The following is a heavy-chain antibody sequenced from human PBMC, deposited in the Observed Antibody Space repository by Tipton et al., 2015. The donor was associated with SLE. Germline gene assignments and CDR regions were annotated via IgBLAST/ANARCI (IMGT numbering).Heavy chain of an antibody. J-gene: IGHJ3*02. CDR3: ARVPGEWEPNADAFDI. Sequence: TLSLTCTVSGGSISSYYWSWIRQPPGKGLEWIGYIYYSGSTNYNPSLKSRVTISVDTSKNQFSLKLSSVTAADTAVYYCARVPGEWEPNADAFDIWGQGTMVTVSS. D-gene: IGHD1-26*01. CDR1: GGSISSYY. CDR2: IYYSGST. V-gene: IGHV4-59*01.